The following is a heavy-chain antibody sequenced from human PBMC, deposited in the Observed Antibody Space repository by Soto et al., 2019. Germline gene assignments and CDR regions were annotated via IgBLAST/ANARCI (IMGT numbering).Heavy chain of an antibody. CDR3: ARGTTLVQGLRDGMDV. Sequence: QVQLVQSGTEVKTPGASVRVSCRASGYTFTNYFMHWVRQAPGQGLEWMGVITPSGGTTRYAQKFQGRVTMTKDTSTNTVYIAMSSLRPEDTAIYYCARGTTLVQGLRDGMDVWGQGTTVTVSS. V-gene: IGHV1-46*01. CDR1: GYTFTNYF. D-gene: IGHD3-10*01. J-gene: IGHJ6*02. CDR2: ITPSGGTT.